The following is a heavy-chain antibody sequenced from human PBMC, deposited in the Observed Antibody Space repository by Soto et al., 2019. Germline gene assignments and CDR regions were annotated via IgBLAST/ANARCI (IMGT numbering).Heavy chain of an antibody. CDR2: ISYDGSNK. CDR1: GFTFSSYG. J-gene: IGHJ4*02. Sequence: PGGSLRLSCAASGFTFSSYGMHWVRQAPGKGLEWVAVISYDGSNKYYADSVKGRFTISRDNSKNTLYLQMNSLRAEDTAVYYCAKNTDPHTPLVPDYWGQGTLVTVSS. CDR3: AKNTDPHTPLVPDY. V-gene: IGHV3-30*18.